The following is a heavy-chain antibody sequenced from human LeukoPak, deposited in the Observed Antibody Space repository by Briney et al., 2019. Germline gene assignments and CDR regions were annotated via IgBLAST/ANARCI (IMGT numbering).Heavy chain of an antibody. CDR1: GGSISSGGYY. J-gene: IGHJ4*02. D-gene: IGHD1-1*01. CDR3: ARAPGYLDTYYFDY. V-gene: IGHV4-31*03. CDR2: IYYSGST. Sequence: PSETLSLTCTVSGGSISSGGYYWSWIRQHLGKGLEWIGYIYYSGSTYYNPSLKSRVTISVDTSKNQFSLKLSSVTAADTAVYYCARAPGYLDTYYFDYWGQGTLVTVSS.